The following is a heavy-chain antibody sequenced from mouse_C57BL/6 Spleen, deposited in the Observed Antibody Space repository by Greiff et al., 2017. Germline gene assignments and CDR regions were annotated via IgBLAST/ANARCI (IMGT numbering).Heavy chain of an antibody. Sequence: VQLQQSGAELARPGASVKLSCKASGYTFTSYGISWVKQRTGQGLEWIGEIYPRSGNTYYNEKFKGKATLTADKSSSTAYMELRSLTSEDSAVYFCARVGYYGSSSGYFDYWGQGTTLTVSS. CDR3: ARVGYYGSSSGYFDY. CDR1: GYTFTSYG. J-gene: IGHJ2*01. CDR2: IYPRSGNT. D-gene: IGHD1-1*01. V-gene: IGHV1-81*01.